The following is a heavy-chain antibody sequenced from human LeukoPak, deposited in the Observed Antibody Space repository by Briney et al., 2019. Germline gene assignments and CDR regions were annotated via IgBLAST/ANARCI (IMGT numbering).Heavy chain of an antibody. CDR1: GGTFSSYA. J-gene: IGHJ4*02. D-gene: IGHD3-22*01. V-gene: IGHV1-69*04. Sequence: SVKVSCKASGGTFSSYAISWVRQAPGQGLEWMGRIIPILGIANYAQKFQGRVTITADKSTSTAYMELSSLRSEDTAVHYCARGVDYYDSSGYPFLWGQGTLVTVSS. CDR3: ARGVDYYDSSGYPFL. CDR2: IIPILGIA.